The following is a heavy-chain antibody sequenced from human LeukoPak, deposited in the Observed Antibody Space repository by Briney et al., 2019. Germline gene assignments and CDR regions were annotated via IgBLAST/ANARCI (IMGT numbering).Heavy chain of an antibody. CDR1: GGSISSYY. V-gene: IGHV4-59*01. Sequence: SETLSLTCTVSGGSISSYYWSWIRQPPGKGLEWIGYIYYSGSTNYNPSLKSRITISVDTSKNQFSLKLSPVSAADTAVYYCAREPTDDYVFDYWGQGTLVTVSP. J-gene: IGHJ4*02. CDR3: AREPTDDYVFDY. D-gene: IGHD4-17*01. CDR2: IYYSGST.